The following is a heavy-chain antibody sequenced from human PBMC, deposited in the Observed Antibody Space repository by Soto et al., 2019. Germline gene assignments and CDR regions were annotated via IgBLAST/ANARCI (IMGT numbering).Heavy chain of an antibody. CDR1: GGSFSGYY. CDR3: ARGDLSGDSWNRRAFDI. J-gene: IGHJ3*02. V-gene: IGHV4-34*01. D-gene: IGHD1-20*01. CDR2: INHSGST. Sequence: SETLSLTCAVYGGSFSGYYWSWIRQPPGKGLEWIGEINHSGSTNYNPSLKSRVTISVDTSKNQFSLKLSSVTAADTAVYYCARGDLSGDSWNRRAFDIWGQGTMVNVSS.